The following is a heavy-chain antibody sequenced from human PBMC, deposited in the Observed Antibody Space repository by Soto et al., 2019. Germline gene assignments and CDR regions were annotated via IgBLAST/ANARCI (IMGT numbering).Heavy chain of an antibody. CDR3: AKYYGDYGRYYYYYGMDV. J-gene: IGHJ6*02. CDR1: GFTFSSYA. V-gene: IGHV3-23*01. Sequence: GGSLRLSCASSGFTFSSYAMSWVRQAPGKGLEGVAAISGSGGGTYYADSVKGRFTISRDNSKNTLYLQMNSLRAEDTAVYYGAKYYGDYGRYYYYYGMDVWGHGTTVTVSS. D-gene: IGHD4-17*01. CDR2: ISGSGGGT.